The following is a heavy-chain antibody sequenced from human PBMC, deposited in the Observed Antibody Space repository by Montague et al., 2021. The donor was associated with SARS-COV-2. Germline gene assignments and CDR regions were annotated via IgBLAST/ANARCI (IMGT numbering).Heavy chain of an antibody. CDR2: ITSSGNYI. J-gene: IGHJ3*02. V-gene: IGHV3-21*01. CDR3: ARELGRTGAFDI. D-gene: IGHD4-17*01. Sequence: SLRLSCAASGFTFSSFFMSWVRQAPGKGLEWVSSITSSGNYICYADSLKGRFTGSRDNAKNSLYLQMNSLRAEDTAVYYCARELGRTGAFDIWGQGTAVTVSS. CDR1: GFTFSSFF.